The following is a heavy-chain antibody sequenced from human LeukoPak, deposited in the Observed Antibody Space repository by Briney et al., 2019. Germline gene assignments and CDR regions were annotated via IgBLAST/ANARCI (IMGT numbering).Heavy chain of an antibody. V-gene: IGHV3-48*01. D-gene: IGHD6-25*01. Sequence: GGSLRLSCVASGFTFSNYNMNWVRQAPGKGLEWLSYIDSTSSPTYYADSVKGRFTISRDSAKNAQYLQMNSLRVEDTAVYYCARGRGISAAGMGFDYWGQGALVTVSS. J-gene: IGHJ4*02. CDR2: IDSTSSPT. CDR1: GFTFSNYN. CDR3: ARGRGISAAGMGFDY.